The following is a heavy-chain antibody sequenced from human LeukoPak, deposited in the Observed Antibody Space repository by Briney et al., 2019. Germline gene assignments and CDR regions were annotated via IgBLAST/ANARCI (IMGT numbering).Heavy chain of an antibody. CDR1: GGSISSYY. J-gene: IGHJ4*02. Sequence: SETLSLTCTVSGGSISSYYWSWIRQPPGKGLEWIGYIYYSGGTNYNPSLKSRVTISVDTSKNQFSLKLSSVTAADTAVYYCARGVEIYYFDYWGQGTLVTVSS. V-gene: IGHV4-59*01. CDR2: IYYSGGT. D-gene: IGHD1-1*01. CDR3: ARGVEIYYFDY.